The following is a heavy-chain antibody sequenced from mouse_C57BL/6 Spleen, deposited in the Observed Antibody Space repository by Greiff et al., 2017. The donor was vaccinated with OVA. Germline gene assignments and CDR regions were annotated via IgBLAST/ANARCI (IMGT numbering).Heavy chain of an antibody. CDR1: GYAFTNYL. J-gene: IGHJ2*01. CDR2: INPGSGGT. CDR3: ARCDYDGGDYFDY. V-gene: IGHV1-54*01. D-gene: IGHD2-4*01. Sequence: QVQLKQSGAELVRPGTSVTVSCKASGYAFTNYLIEWVKQRPGQGLEWIGVINPGSGGTNYNEKFKGKATLTADKSSSTAYMQLSSLTSEDSAVYFCARCDYDGGDYFDYWGQGTTLTVSS.